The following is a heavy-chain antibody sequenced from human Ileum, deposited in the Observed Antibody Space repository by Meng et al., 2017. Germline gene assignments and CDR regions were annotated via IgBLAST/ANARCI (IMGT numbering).Heavy chain of an antibody. CDR3: ARHGGYYQDY. J-gene: IGHJ4*02. Sequence: QESGQGLWRPSETLSHTLCVPVGPLTTNSDEIGARQSAEKGGKEIAQMGHSESPYYNPSLKSRVTMSVDKYKSHGSLQLTTLTAADTAVYYCARHGGYYQDYWGQGTLVTVSS. D-gene: IGHD4-23*01. CDR2: MGHSESP. CDR1: VGPLTTNSD. V-gene: IGHV4/OR15-8*01.